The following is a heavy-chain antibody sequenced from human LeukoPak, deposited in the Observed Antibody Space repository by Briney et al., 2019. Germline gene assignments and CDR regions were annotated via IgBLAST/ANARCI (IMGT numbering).Heavy chain of an antibody. J-gene: IGHJ4*02. Sequence: SETLSLTCAVYGGSFSGYYWSWIRQPPGKGLEWIGEINHSGSTNYNPSLKSRVTTSVDTSKNQFSLKLSSVTAADTAVYYCASSCSGGSCSTPTRLDYWGQGTLVIVSS. CDR3: ASSCSGGSCSTPTRLDY. D-gene: IGHD2-15*01. CDR2: INHSGST. V-gene: IGHV4-34*01. CDR1: GGSFSGYY.